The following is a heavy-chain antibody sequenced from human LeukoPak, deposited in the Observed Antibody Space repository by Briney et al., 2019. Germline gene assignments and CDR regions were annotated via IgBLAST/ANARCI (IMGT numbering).Heavy chain of an antibody. CDR2: VSSSGANT. J-gene: IGHJ4*02. V-gene: IGHV1-46*03. CDR3: ARDQHYATDY. D-gene: IGHD2-2*01. CDR1: GYMFTSYN. Sequence: ASLKVSCKASGYMFTSYNMQWVRQAPGQGLEWMGMVSSSGANTKYAQKFRGRVTMTSDTSTSTVYMELSSLISDDTAVYYCARDQHYATDYWGQGTLVTVSS.